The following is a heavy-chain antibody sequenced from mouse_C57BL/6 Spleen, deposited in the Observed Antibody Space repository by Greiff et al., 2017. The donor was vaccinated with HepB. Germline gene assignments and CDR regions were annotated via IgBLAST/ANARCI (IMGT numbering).Heavy chain of an antibody. CDR2: INPSTGGT. V-gene: IGHV1-42*01. J-gene: IGHJ3*01. CDR1: GYSFTGYY. Sequence: VQLKESGPELVKPGASVKISCKASGYSFTGYYMNWVKQSTEKSLEWIGEINPSTGGTTYNQKFKAKATLTVDKSSSTAYMQLKSLTSEDSAVYYCARGSRIDGFLAWFAYWGQGTLVTVSA. CDR3: ARGSRIDGFLAWFAY. D-gene: IGHD2-3*01.